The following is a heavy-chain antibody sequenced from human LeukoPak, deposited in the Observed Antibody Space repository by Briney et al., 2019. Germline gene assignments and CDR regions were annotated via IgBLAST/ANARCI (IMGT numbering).Heavy chain of an antibody. CDR1: GGSISSYY. V-gene: IGHV4-4*07. J-gene: IGHJ4*02. Sequence: SETLSLTCTVSGGSISSYYWSWIRQPAGKGLDWIGRIYTSGSTNYNPSLKSRVTMSVDTSKNQFSLKLSSLTAADTAVYYCARLLGGATYFDYWGQGTLVTVSS. CDR2: IYTSGST. D-gene: IGHD1-26*01. CDR3: ARLLGGATYFDY.